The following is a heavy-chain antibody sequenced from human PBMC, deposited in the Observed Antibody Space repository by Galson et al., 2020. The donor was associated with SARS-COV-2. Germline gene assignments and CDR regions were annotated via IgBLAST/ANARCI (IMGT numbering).Heavy chain of an antibody. J-gene: IGHJ5*02. V-gene: IGHV1-2*02. D-gene: IGHD1-26*01. CDR1: GYTFTGYY. CDR3: ARESLASYSGWFDP. CDR2: INPNSGGT. Sequence: ASVKVSCKASGYTFTGYYMHWVRQAPGQGLEWMGWINPNSGGTNYAQKFQGRVTMTRDTSISTAYMELSRLRSDDTAVYYCARESLASYSGWFDPWGQGTLVTVSS.